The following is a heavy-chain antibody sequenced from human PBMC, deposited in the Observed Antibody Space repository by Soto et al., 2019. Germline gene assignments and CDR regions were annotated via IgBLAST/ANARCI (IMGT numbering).Heavy chain of an antibody. D-gene: IGHD3-16*01. CDR1: GGSFSAYY. Sequence: SETLSLTCAVYGGSFSAYYWSWVRQPPGKGLEWIGDIYHSGSTYYNPSLKSRVTISVDTSKNQFSLKLSSVTAADTAVYYCARLSNPWGNSVMDYWGQGTLVTVSS. CDR3: ARLSNPWGNSVMDY. V-gene: IGHV4-34*01. CDR2: IYHSGST. J-gene: IGHJ4*02.